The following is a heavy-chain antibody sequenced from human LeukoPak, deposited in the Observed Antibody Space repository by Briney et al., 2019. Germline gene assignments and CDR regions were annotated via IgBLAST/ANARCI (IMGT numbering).Heavy chain of an antibody. D-gene: IGHD3-3*01. Sequence: GGSLRLSCAASGFTFNYYWMTWVRQSPNKGLEWLANIKEDGSEKHYMDSVKGRFAISRDNAKNSLFLQMYSLTVEDTAVYYCVREGPPQGRTWSGYYPFDFWGQGTLVTVSS. CDR3: VREGPPQGRTWSGYYPFDF. CDR1: GFTFNYYW. CDR2: IKEDGSEK. J-gene: IGHJ4*02. V-gene: IGHV3-7*01.